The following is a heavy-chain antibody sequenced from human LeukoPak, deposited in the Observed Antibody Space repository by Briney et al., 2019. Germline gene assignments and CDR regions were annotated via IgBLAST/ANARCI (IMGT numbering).Heavy chain of an antibody. J-gene: IGHJ3*02. V-gene: IGHV4-39*07. CDR3: ARPGQPLVQGAFDI. Sequence: SETLSLTCTVSGGSISSSSYYWGWIRQPPGKGLEWIGSIYYSGSTYYNPSLKSRVTISVDTSKNQFSLKLSSVTAADTAVYYCARPGQPLVQGAFDIWGQGTMVTVSS. CDR2: IYYSGST. D-gene: IGHD6-13*01. CDR1: GGSISSSSYY.